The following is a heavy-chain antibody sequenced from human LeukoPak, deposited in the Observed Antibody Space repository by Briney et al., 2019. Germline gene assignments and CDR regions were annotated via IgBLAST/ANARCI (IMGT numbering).Heavy chain of an antibody. Sequence: GASVKVSCKASGYTFTSYGISWVRQAPGQGLEWMGWISAYNGNTNYAQKLQGRVTMTTDTSTSTAYMELSSLRSEDTAVYYCARGYCSGGSCYENWFDPWGQGTLVTVSS. D-gene: IGHD2-15*01. V-gene: IGHV1-18*01. CDR1: GYTFTSYG. J-gene: IGHJ5*02. CDR3: ARGYCSGGSCYENWFDP. CDR2: ISAYNGNT.